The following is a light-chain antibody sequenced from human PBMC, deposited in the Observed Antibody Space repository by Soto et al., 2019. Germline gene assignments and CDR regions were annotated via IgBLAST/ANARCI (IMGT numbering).Light chain of an antibody. CDR2: WAS. CDR3: QQYYSDPLT. Sequence: DIVMTQSPDSLAVSLGERATFNCKSSQNLLYSSNNRNYLAWYQQKPGQPPKLLVSWASTRESGVPDRSSGGGSGTDFTLTITSLQAEDVAVYYCQQYYSDPLTFGQGTKVEIK. V-gene: IGKV4-1*01. J-gene: IGKJ1*01. CDR1: QNLLYSSNNRNY.